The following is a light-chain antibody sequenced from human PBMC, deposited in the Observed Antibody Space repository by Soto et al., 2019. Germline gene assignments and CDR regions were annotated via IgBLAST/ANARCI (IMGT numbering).Light chain of an antibody. J-gene: IGKJ5*01. V-gene: IGKV3-11*01. CDR1: QSVSSY. CDR2: DAS. CDR3: QQRSNPIT. Sequence: EIVLTQSPATLSLSPGERATLSCRASQSVSSYLAWYQQKPGQAPRLLIYDASNTATGIPARFSGSGSGTDFTLTISSLEPEDFAVYYCQQRSNPITVGQGTRLEIK.